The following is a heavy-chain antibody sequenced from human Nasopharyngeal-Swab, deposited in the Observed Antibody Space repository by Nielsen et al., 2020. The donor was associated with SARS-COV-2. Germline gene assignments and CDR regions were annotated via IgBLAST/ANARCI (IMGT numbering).Heavy chain of an antibody. Sequence: GESLKISCAVSGVTFSVSNIHWVRQASEKGLEWIARIRSIRDNYQTAYAASVEGRFTISRDDSDNMAYLQMNSLKIEDTAVYYCKGGDSGGFGSWGQGTLVTVSS. CDR3: KGGDSGGFGS. J-gene: IGHJ5*02. V-gene: IGHV3-73*01. CDR1: GVTFSVSN. D-gene: IGHD2-21*02. CDR2: IRSIRDNYQT.